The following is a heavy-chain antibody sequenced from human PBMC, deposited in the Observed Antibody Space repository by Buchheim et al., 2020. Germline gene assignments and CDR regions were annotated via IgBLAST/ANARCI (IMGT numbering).Heavy chain of an antibody. D-gene: IGHD6-13*01. CDR3: ARTIGIAAAGTIINWFDP. J-gene: IGHJ5*02. CDR2: TYYSGST. CDR1: GGSISRGGYY. V-gene: IGHV4-31*03. Sequence: QVQLQESGPGLVKPSQTLYLTCTVSGGSISRGGYYWSWIRQHPGKGLEWIGYTYYSGSTYYNPSLTSRVTISVDTSKNQFSLKLSSVTAADTAVYYCARTIGIAAAGTIINWFDPWGQGTL.